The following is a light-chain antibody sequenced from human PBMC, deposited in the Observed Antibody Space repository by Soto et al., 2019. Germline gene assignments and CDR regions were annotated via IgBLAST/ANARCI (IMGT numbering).Light chain of an antibody. CDR3: ATWDDSLNGFYV. Sequence: QSALTQPPSASGTPGQGVTISCSGSTSNIGSNYVYWYQQLPGTAPKLLIYRNNQRPSGVPDRFSGSKSGTSASLAISGLRSDDEADYFCATWDDSLNGFYVFGTGTKVPVL. CDR2: RNN. CDR1: TSNIGSNY. V-gene: IGLV1-47*01. J-gene: IGLJ1*01.